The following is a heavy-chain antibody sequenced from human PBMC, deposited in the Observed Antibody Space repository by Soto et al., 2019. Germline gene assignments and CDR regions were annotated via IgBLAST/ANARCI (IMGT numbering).Heavy chain of an antibody. J-gene: IGHJ4*02. D-gene: IGHD3-3*01. V-gene: IGHV1-18*04. CDR3: ARSALRFLEWLGVQDY. CDR2: ISAYNGNT. Sequence: ASVKVSCKASGYTFASYGISWVRQAPGQGLEWMGWISAYNGNTNYAQKLQGRVTMTTDTSTSTAYMELRSLRSDDTAVYYCARSALRFLEWLGVQDYWGQGTLLTVSS. CDR1: GYTFASYG.